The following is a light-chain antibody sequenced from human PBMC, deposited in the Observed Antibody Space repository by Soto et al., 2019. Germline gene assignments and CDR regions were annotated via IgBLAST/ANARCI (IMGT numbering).Light chain of an antibody. CDR1: KSINSW. CDR2: DAS. Sequence: DIQMTQSPSTLSASVGDRVTITCRASKSINSWVAWFQQKPGKAPKVLIYDASTLESGVPSRFSGNGSGTEFTLTIDSLQPADVATYYCQRYNAFSQTFGQGTKV. CDR3: QRYNAFSQT. J-gene: IGKJ1*01. V-gene: IGKV1-5*01.